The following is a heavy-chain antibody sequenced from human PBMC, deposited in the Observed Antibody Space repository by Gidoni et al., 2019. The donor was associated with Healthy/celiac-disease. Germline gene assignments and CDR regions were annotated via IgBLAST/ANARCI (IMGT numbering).Heavy chain of an antibody. V-gene: IGHV4-34*01. CDR1: GGLFSGSY. CDR2: INHSGST. J-gene: IGHJ6*02. CDR3: ARGVGVVVPAAMRYYYGMDV. Sequence: QVQLPQWGAGLLKPSETLSLTCAVYGGLFSGSYWSWIRQPPGKGLEWIGEINHSGSTNYNPSLKSRVTISVDTSKNQFSLKLSSVTAADTAVYYCARGVGVVVPAAMRYYYGMDVWGQGTTVTVSS. D-gene: IGHD2-2*01.